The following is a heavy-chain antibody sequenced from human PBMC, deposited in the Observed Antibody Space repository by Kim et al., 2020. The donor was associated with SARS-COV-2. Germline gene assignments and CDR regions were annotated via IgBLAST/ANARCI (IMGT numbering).Heavy chain of an antibody. D-gene: IGHD3-22*01. V-gene: IGHV3-30*03. CDR2: ISYDGSNK. CDR1: GFTFSSYG. J-gene: IGHJ4*01. CDR3: ATDISKWLLLGSLDY. Sequence: GGSLRLSCAASGFTFSSYGMHWVRQAPGKGLEWVAVISYDGSNKYYADSVKGRFTISRDNSKNTLYLQMNSLRAEDTAVYYCATDISKWLLLGSLDYWG.